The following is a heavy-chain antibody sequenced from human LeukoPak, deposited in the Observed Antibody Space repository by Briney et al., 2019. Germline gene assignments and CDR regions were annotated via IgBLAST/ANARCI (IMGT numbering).Heavy chain of an antibody. CDR1: GFTVSSNY. CDR2: IYSGGST. CDR3: ERGYCSGGSCPNFDY. Sequence: PGGSLRLSCAASGFTVSSNYMSWVRQAPGKGLEWVSVIYSGGSTYYADSVKGRFTISRDNSKNTLYLQMNSLSAEDTAVYYCERGYCSGGSCPNFDYWGQGTLVTVSS. J-gene: IGHJ4*02. D-gene: IGHD2-15*01. V-gene: IGHV3-66*01.